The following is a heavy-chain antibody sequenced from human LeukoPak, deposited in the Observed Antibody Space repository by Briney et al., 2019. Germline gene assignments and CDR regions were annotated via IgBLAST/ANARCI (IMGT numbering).Heavy chain of an antibody. CDR1: GFTFSSYG. Sequence: GRSLRLSCAASGFTFSSYGMPWVRQAPGKGLEWVAVISYDGSNKYYADSVKGRFTISRDNSKNTLYLQMNSLRAEDTAVYYCAKWSYYDSSGYDFDYWGQGTLVTVSS. CDR3: AKWSYYDSSGYDFDY. D-gene: IGHD3-22*01. J-gene: IGHJ4*02. V-gene: IGHV3-30*18. CDR2: ISYDGSNK.